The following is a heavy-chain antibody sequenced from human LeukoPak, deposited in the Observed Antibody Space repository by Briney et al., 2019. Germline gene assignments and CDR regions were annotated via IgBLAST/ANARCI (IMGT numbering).Heavy chain of an antibody. CDR3: ARGGLAYDILTGYEPFDY. D-gene: IGHD3-9*01. V-gene: IGHV3-53*01. Sequence: GGSLRLSCAASGFTVSSNYMSWVRQAPGKGLEWVSVIYSGGSTYYADSVKGRFTISRDNSKNTLYLQMNSLRAEDTAVYYCARGGLAYDILTGYEPFDYWGQGTLVTVSS. CDR1: GFTVSSNY. CDR2: IYSGGST. J-gene: IGHJ4*02.